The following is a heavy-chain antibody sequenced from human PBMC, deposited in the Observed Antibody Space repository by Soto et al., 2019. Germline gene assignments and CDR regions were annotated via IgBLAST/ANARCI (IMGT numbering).Heavy chain of an antibody. J-gene: IGHJ4*02. CDR2: INDDGSST. CDR3: TRGPRSTSTGTGAF. V-gene: IGHV3-74*01. CDR1: GFTFSMYW. Sequence: SLRLSCAASGFTFSMYWMHWVRQVPGKGPEWVSRINDDGSSTNYADSVKGRFTISRDNAKNTLYLQMNDLRAEDTAVYYCTRGPRSTSTGTGAFWGQGTLDTVSS. D-gene: IGHD1-1*01.